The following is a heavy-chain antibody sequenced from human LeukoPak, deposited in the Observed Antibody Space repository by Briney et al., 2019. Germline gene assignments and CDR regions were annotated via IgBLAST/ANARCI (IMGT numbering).Heavy chain of an antibody. V-gene: IGHV3-30-3*01. Sequence: GRSLRLSCAASGFTFSSYAMHWVRQAPGKGLEWVAVISYDGSNKYYADSVKGRFTISRDNSKNTLYLQMNSLRAEDTAVYYCARGVGSGYEEWFDPWGQGTLVTVSS. CDR2: ISYDGSNK. D-gene: IGHD5-12*01. CDR3: ARGVGSGYEEWFDP. CDR1: GFTFSSYA. J-gene: IGHJ5*02.